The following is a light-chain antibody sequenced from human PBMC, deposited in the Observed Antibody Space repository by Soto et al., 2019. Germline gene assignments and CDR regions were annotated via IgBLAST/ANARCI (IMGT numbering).Light chain of an antibody. Sequence: QSVLTQPPSASGSPGQSITISCTGTSSDVGGYDYVSWYQQHPGKVPKLMIFEVFRRPSGISNRFSGSKSGNTASLTISGLQAEDEADYYCCSYTTTSTYVFGGGTKLTVL. J-gene: IGLJ2*01. CDR2: EVF. CDR1: SSDVGGYDY. V-gene: IGLV2-14*01. CDR3: CSYTTTSTYV.